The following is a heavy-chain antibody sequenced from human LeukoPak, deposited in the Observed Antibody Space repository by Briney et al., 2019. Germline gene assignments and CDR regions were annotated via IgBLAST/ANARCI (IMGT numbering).Heavy chain of an antibody. Sequence: GGSLRLSCAASGFTFSNYAMSWVRQAPGQGLEWVSGISASGGGTYYADSVKGRFTISRDNSKNTLYLQMNSLKAEDTAVYYCAKLQRIAAAGEDWFDHWGQGTLVTVSS. J-gene: IGHJ5*02. CDR2: ISASGGGT. CDR3: AKLQRIAAAGEDWFDH. V-gene: IGHV3-23*01. CDR1: GFTFSNYA. D-gene: IGHD6-13*01.